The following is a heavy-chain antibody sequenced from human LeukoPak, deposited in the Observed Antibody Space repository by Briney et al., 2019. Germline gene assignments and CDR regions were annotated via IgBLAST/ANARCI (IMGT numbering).Heavy chain of an antibody. D-gene: IGHD6-19*01. CDR3: AKGRSNSDWYNFDY. J-gene: IGHJ4*02. CDR1: GFTFSSYA. V-gene: IGHV3-23*01. Sequence: GGSLRLSCAASGFTFSSYAMSWVRQAPGRGLEWVSSIARSDGSTYYAGSVKGRFTISRDNSKSTLYLQMNSLRAEDTAVYYCAKGRSNSDWYNFDYWGQGTLVTVSS. CDR2: IARSDGST.